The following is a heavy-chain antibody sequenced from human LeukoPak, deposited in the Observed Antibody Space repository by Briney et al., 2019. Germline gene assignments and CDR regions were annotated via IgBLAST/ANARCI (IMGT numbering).Heavy chain of an antibody. CDR1: GFTFSSYA. J-gene: IGHJ4*02. D-gene: IGHD6-13*01. Sequence: GGSLRLSCAASGFTFSSYAIHWVRQAPGKGLEWVAVISYDGSNKYYADSVKGRFTISRDNSKNTLYLQMNSLRAEDTAVYYCARDEAAAGYFDYWGQGTLVTVSS. CDR2: ISYDGSNK. CDR3: ARDEAAAGYFDY. V-gene: IGHV3-30-3*01.